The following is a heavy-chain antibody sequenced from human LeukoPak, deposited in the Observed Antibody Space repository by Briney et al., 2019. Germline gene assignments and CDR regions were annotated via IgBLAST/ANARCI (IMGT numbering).Heavy chain of an antibody. D-gene: IGHD3-22*01. V-gene: IGHV3-53*01. Sequence: GGSLRLSCAASGFTVSNNYMSWVRQAPGKGLEWVSVIYSGGSTYYADSVKGRFTISRDNAKNSLYLQMNSLRDEDTAVYYCARESDSSAYSFDYWGQGTLVTVSS. CDR2: IYSGGST. CDR3: ARESDSSAYSFDY. CDR1: GFTVSNNY. J-gene: IGHJ4*02.